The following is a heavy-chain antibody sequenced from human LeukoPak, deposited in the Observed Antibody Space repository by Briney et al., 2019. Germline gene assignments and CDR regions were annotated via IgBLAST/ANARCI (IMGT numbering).Heavy chain of an antibody. CDR1: GFTFSTYS. D-gene: IGHD3-22*01. J-gene: IGHJ4*02. CDR2: ISSSGAYI. V-gene: IGHV3-21*01. Sequence: GGSLRLSCAASGFTFSTYSMNWVRKAPGKGLECVSSISSSGAYIYYADSVKGRFTISRDNDKKSLYLQMNSLRAEDTAIYYCVGNYYDSSGLDYWGQGTLVTVSS. CDR3: VGNYYDSSGLDY.